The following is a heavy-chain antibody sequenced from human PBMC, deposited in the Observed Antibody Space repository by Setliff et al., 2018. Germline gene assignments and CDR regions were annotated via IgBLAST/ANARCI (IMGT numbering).Heavy chain of an antibody. CDR2: LIPIFGTT. Sequence: SVKVSCKASGDSFSNYAISWVRQAPGQGLEWMGGLIPIFGTTEYAQKFQGRLTIITDESTNTAFMQLSSLRSDDTAVYYCVREGVDSRSSTDYRYYMDVWGKGTTVTVSS. D-gene: IGHD3-22*01. J-gene: IGHJ6*03. CDR1: GDSFSNYA. V-gene: IGHV1-69*05. CDR3: VREGVDSRSSTDYRYYMDV.